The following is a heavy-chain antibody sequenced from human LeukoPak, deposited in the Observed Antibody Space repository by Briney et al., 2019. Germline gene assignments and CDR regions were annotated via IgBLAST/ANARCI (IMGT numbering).Heavy chain of an antibody. CDR3: ARVGDGSSWFFDY. V-gene: IGHV4-59*01. J-gene: IGHJ4*02. CDR1: GGSISSYY. CDR2: IYYSGST. D-gene: IGHD6-13*01. Sequence: SETLSLTCTVSGGSISSYYWNWIRQPPGKGLEWIGYIYYSGSTNYNPSLKSRVTISVDTSKNQFPLKLSSVTAADTAVYYCARVGDGSSWFFDYWGQGTLVTASS.